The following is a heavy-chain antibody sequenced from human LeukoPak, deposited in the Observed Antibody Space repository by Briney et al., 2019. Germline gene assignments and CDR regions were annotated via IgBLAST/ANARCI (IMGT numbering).Heavy chain of an antibody. CDR1: GYTFTRYY. CDR2: IDPSGVST. V-gene: IGHV1-46*01. CDR3: ARDPSASAGWYDY. Sequence: ASVKVSCKASGYTFTRYYMHWVRQAPGQGLERMGMIDPSGVSTYYAQKFQGRVTVARDTSTSTVYMELNSLRSEDTAVYYCARDPSASAGWYDYWGQGTLVTVSS. J-gene: IGHJ4*02. D-gene: IGHD6-19*01.